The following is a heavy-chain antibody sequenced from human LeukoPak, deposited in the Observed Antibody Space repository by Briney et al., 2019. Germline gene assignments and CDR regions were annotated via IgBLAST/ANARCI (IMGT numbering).Heavy chain of an antibody. V-gene: IGHV1-18*04. D-gene: IGHD1-26*01. CDR3: ARPVSGSYSPFDY. Sequence: ASVKVSCKASGYTFTGYYMHWVRQAPGQGLEWMGWISAYNGNTNYAQKLQGRVTMTTDTSTSTAYMELRSLRSDDTAVYYCARPVSGSYSPFDYWGQGTLVTVSS. J-gene: IGHJ4*02. CDR2: ISAYNGNT. CDR1: GYTFTGYY.